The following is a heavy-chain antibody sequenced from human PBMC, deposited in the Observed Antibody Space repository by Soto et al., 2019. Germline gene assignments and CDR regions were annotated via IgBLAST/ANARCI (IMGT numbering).Heavy chain of an antibody. J-gene: IGHJ6*02. V-gene: IGHV3-30-3*01. CDR2: ISYDGSNK. Sequence: QVQLVESGGGVVQPGRSLRLSCAASGFTFSSYAMHWVRQAPGKGLEWVAVISYDGSNKYYADSVKGRFTISRDNSKNTLYLQMNSLRAEDTAVYYCARVSQQLVPYYYYGMDVWGQGTTVTVSS. CDR1: GFTFSSYA. D-gene: IGHD6-13*01. CDR3: ARVSQQLVPYYYYGMDV.